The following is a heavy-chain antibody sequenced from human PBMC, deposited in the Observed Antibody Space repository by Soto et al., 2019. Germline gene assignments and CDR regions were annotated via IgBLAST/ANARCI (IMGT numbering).Heavy chain of an antibody. V-gene: IGHV1-69*06. J-gene: IGHJ6*02. CDR1: GGTFASYS. Sequence: QEELVQSGAEVKKPGSSVNVSCKASGGTFASYSITWVRQAPGQRLEWMGEIIPLLKTVNYAQKFQGRVTIIGYRSTSTVYMALSRLRSDDTAVYYCARDPVDLFGYMDVWGHGTTVTVS. D-gene: IGHD6-25*01. CDR3: ARDPVDLFGYMDV. CDR2: IIPLLKTV.